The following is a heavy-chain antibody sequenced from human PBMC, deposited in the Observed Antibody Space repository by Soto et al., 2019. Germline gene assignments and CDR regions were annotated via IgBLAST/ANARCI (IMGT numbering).Heavy chain of an antibody. J-gene: IGHJ6*02. CDR3: ARGGSSSDNGMDV. Sequence: EVQLVESGGGLVQPGGSLRVSGAASGFTFSTYSMNWVRQAPGKGLEWVSYMSSRSLTIYYTDSVKGRFTSSRDNAKNSLYLQMNSLRDEDTAVYYCARGGSSSDNGMDVWGQGTTVTVSS. D-gene: IGHD6-6*01. CDR1: GFTFSTYS. CDR2: MSSRSLTI. V-gene: IGHV3-48*02.